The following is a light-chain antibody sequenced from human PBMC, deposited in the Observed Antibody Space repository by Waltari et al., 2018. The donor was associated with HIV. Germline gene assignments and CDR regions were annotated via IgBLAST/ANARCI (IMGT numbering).Light chain of an antibody. V-gene: IGLV2-8*01. CDR2: DVL. Sequence: QSALTQPPSASGSPGQSVTLSCTGTSSDVGGYNYVSWHQQHPGKAPKLMIYDVLKRPPGFPSRFSGSNSGNTASLTVSGLQPDDEADYYCSSHAGSKVVFGGGTRLTVL. CDR3: SSHAGSKVV. CDR1: SSDVGGYNY. J-gene: IGLJ2*01.